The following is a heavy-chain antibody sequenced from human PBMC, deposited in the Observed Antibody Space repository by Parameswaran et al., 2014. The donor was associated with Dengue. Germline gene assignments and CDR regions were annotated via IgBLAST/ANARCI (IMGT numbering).Heavy chain of an antibody. J-gene: IGHJ6*02. D-gene: IGHD3-10*01. Sequence: WIRQPPGKGLEWIGYIYYSGSTNYNPSLKSRVTISVDTSKNQFSLKLSSVTAADTAVYYCASSTYYYGSGSFLQSLRYYYYGMDVWGQGTTVTVSS. CDR2: IYYSGST. V-gene: IGHV4-59*01. CDR3: ASSTYYYGSGSFLQSLRYYYYGMDV.